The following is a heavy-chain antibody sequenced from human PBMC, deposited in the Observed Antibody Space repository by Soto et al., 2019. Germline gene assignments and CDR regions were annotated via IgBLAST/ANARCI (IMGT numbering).Heavy chain of an antibody. V-gene: IGHV3-23*01. CDR3: AKDRGSDIPSHPLDY. CDR1: GFTFSNYA. Sequence: GGSLRLSCAASGFTFSNYAMSWVRQAPGKGLEWVSSISGSGDSTYYADAVKGRFTISRDNSKNTLYLQMNSLRAEDTAVYYCAKDRGSDIPSHPLDYWGQGTRVTVSS. D-gene: IGHD6-25*01. J-gene: IGHJ4*02. CDR2: ISGSGDST.